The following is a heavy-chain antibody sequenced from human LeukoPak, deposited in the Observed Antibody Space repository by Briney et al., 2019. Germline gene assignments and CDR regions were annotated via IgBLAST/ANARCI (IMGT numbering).Heavy chain of an antibody. CDR1: GGSISSGDYY. D-gene: IGHD3-22*01. V-gene: IGHV4-30-4*01. J-gene: IGHJ4*02. Sequence: SETLSPTCTVSGGSISSGDYYWSWIRQPPGRGLEWIGYIYYSGSTYYNPSLKSRVTISVDTSKNQFSLKPSSVTAADTAVYYCARAGDSSGYYSFSFDYWGQGTLVTVSS. CDR2: IYYSGST. CDR3: ARAGDSSGYYSFSFDY.